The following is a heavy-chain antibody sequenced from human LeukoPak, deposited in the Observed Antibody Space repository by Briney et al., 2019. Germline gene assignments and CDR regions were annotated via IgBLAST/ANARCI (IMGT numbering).Heavy chain of an antibody. D-gene: IGHD5-12*01. CDR2: ISYDGSNK. CDR3: GKGYEDDFDI. V-gene: IGHV3-30*18. J-gene: IGHJ3*02. CDR1: GFTFSSYG. Sequence: GGSLRLSCAASGFTFSSYGMHWVRQPPAKGLERVAVISYDGSNKYYADSVKGRFTISRDNSKNTLYLQMNSLRAEDTAVYYCGKGYEDDFDIWGQGTMVTVSS.